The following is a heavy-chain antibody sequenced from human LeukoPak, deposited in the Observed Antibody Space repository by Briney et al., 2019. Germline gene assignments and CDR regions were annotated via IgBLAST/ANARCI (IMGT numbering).Heavy chain of an antibody. D-gene: IGHD3-10*01. CDR2: IYYSGST. Sequence: SETLSLTCTVSGGSISSGGYYWSWIRQHPGKGLEWIGYIYYSGSTYYNPSLKSRVTISVDTSKNQFSLKLGSVTAADTAVYYCARAAYYGSGSNYFDYWGQGTLVTVSS. J-gene: IGHJ4*02. CDR1: GGSISSGGYY. V-gene: IGHV4-31*03. CDR3: ARAAYYGSGSNYFDY.